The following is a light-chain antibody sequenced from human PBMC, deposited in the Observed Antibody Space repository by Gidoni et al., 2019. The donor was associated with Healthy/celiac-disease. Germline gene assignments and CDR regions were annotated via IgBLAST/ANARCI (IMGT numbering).Light chain of an antibody. CDR3: QQYNGWPT. J-gene: IGKJ2*01. CDR2: GAF. CDR1: QSISTH. Sequence: EIVMTKSPATLSVSPGERVTLFCRASQSISTHLAWYQQKAGQAPRLLNYGAFTRATGVPARCSGSGSGPEFTLTISSLQSEDFAVYYCQQYNGWPTFXQXTKLEIK. V-gene: IGKV3-15*01.